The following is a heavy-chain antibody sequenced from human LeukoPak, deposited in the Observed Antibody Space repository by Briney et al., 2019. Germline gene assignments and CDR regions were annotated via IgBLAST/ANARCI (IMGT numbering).Heavy chain of an antibody. Sequence: GGSLRLSCAASGFTFSSYVMHWVRQAPGKGLEWVAIISYDGSNKYCADSVKGRFTISRDNSKNTLYLQMNSLRAEDTAVYYCAKDGLGYCSSTSCFYFDYWGQGTLVTVSS. CDR2: ISYDGSNK. V-gene: IGHV3-30*04. J-gene: IGHJ4*02. D-gene: IGHD2-2*01. CDR1: GFTFSSYV. CDR3: AKDGLGYCSSTSCFYFDY.